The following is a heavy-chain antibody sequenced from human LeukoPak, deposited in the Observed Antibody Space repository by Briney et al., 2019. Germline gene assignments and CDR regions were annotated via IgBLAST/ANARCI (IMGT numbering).Heavy chain of an antibody. V-gene: IGHV7-4-1*02. CDR2: INTNTGNP. D-gene: IGHD5-18*01. Sequence: ASVKVSCKASGYTFTSYAMNWARQAPGQGLEWMGWINTNTGNPTYAQGFTGRFVFSLDTSVSTAYLQISSLKAEDTAVYYCARDAKTWIQHEFDYWGQGTLVTVSS. J-gene: IGHJ4*02. CDR3: ARDAKTWIQHEFDY. CDR1: GYTFTSYA.